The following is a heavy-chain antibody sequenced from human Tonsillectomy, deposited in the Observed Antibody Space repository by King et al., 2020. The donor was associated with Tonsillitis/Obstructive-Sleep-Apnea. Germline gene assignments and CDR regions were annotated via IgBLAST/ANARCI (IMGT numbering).Heavy chain of an antibody. J-gene: IGHJ6*02. CDR1: GYTFTGYY. CDR3: ARDGAGAGRPYYYYYGMDV. CDR2: INPNSGGT. D-gene: IGHD6-19*01. V-gene: IGHV1-2*02. Sequence: QLVQSGAEVKKPGASVKVSCKASGYTFTGYYMHWVRQAPGQGLEWMGWINPNSGGTNYAQKFQGRVTMTRDTSISTAYMALSRLRSDDTAVYYCARDGAGAGRPYYYYYGMDVWGQGTTVTVSS.